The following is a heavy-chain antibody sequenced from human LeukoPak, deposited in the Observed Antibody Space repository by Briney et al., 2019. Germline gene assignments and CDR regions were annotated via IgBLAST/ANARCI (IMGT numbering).Heavy chain of an antibody. V-gene: IGHV4-59*12. CDR1: GGSISSYY. CDR3: AREPEGATD. J-gene: IGHJ4*02. CDR2: IYYSGST. D-gene: IGHD2-2*01. Sequence: SETLSLTCTVSGGSISSYYWSWIRQPPGKGLEWIGYIYYSGSTNYNPSLKSRVTISVDTSKNQFSLKLSPVTAADTAVYYCAREPEGATDWGQGTLVTVSS.